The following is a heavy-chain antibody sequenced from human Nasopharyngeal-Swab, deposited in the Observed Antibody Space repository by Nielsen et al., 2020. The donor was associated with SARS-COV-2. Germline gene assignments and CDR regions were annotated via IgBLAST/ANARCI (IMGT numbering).Heavy chain of an antibody. Sequence: GESLKISCAASGFTFSDYYMSWIRQAPGKGLEWVSYISSSGSTIYYADSVKGRFTISRDNAKNSLYLQMNSLRAEDTAVYYCAGHPLGITIFGVVITNNWFDPWGQGTLVTVSS. D-gene: IGHD3-3*01. CDR2: ISSSGSTI. J-gene: IGHJ5*02. CDR3: AGHPLGITIFGVVITNNWFDP. CDR1: GFTFSDYY. V-gene: IGHV3-11*04.